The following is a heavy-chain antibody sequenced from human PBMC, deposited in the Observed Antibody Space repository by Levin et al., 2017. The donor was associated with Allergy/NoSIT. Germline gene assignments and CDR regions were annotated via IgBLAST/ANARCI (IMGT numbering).Heavy chain of an antibody. CDR3: VREQGYFDVLTRYPKGRYFDL. V-gene: IGHV7-4-1*02. CDR1: GYTFTKDA. J-gene: IGHJ2*01. CDR2: INTNTGSP. D-gene: IGHD3-9*01. Sequence: GESLKISCKAFGYTFTKDAVNWVRQAPGQGLEWMGWINTNTGSPTYGQGFTGRFVFSLDTSVSTAFLQISGLKAEDTAVYYCVREQGYFDVLTRYPKGRYFDLWGRGSLVTVSS.